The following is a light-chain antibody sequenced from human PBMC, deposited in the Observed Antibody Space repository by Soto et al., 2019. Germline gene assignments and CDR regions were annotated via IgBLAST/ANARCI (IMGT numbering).Light chain of an antibody. J-gene: IGKJ1*01. CDR1: QSVSSN. CDR3: QQYNIWPPGT. CDR2: GAS. V-gene: IGKV3-15*01. Sequence: EIVMTQSPATLSVSPGERATLSCRASQSVSSNLAWYQQKPGQAPRLLIYGASTRATDIPVRFSGSGSGTEFTLTISSLQSEDFAVYYCQQYNIWPPGTFGQGTK.